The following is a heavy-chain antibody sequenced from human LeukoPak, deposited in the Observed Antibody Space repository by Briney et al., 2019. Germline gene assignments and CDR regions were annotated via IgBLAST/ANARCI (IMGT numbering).Heavy chain of an antibody. V-gene: IGHV4-30-2*01. CDR1: GGSISSGGYS. J-gene: IGHJ4*02. D-gene: IGHD5-18*01. CDR3: ASFTAMAAFGY. CDR2: IYHSGST. Sequence: PSEALSLTCAVSGGSISSGGYSWSWIRQPPGKGLEWIGYIYHSGSTYYNPSLKSRVTISVDRSKNQFSLKLSSVTAADTAVYYCASFTAMAAFGYWGQGTLVTVSS.